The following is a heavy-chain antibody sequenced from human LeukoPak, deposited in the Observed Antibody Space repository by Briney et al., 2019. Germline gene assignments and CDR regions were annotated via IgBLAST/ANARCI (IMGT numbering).Heavy chain of an antibody. V-gene: IGHV3-74*01. J-gene: IGHJ6*02. CDR2: INRDGRST. CDR3: ANALPDYYGMDV. CDR1: GVTFSSYL. Sequence: GESLRLSCVASGVTFSSYLMHWVRQIPGKGLVWVSRINRDGRSTSYADSVKGRFTISRDNAKNTMYLQMNSLRVEDTAVYYCANALPDYYGMDVWGQGTTVTVCS.